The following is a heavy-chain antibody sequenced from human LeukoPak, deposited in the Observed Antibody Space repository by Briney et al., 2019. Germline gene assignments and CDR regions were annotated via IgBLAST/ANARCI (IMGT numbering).Heavy chain of an antibody. CDR1: GYTFTSYA. J-gene: IGHJ4*02. CDR2: INAANGNT. CDR3: ARAYDSGCNY. Sequence: GASVKLSCKASGYTFTSYAIHWVRQAPGQRLEWMGLINAANGNTRYSQTLQDRVTITRDTSASTAYMELSSLRSEDTAVYYCARAYDSGCNYWGQGTLVTVSS. V-gene: IGHV1-3*01. D-gene: IGHD6-19*01.